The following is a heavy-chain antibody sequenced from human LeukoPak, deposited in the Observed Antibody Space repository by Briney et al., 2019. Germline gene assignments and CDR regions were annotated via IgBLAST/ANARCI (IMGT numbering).Heavy chain of an antibody. Sequence: PSETLSLTCAVYGGSFRGYYWSWIRQPPGKGLEWIGEINHSGSTNYNPSLKSRVTISVDTSKNQFSLKLSSVTAADTAVYYCATLGAAAADNWFDPWGQGTLVTVSS. J-gene: IGHJ5*02. CDR3: ATLGAAAADNWFDP. D-gene: IGHD6-13*01. CDR2: INHSGST. V-gene: IGHV4-34*01. CDR1: GGSFRGYY.